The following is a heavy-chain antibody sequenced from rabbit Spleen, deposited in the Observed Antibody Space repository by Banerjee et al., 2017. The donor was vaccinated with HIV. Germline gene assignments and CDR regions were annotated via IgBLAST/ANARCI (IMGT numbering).Heavy chain of an antibody. CDR2: IYAGSGVST. Sequence: QSLEESGGDLVKPGASLTLTCTASGFSFSGSYYMCWVRQAPGKGLEWLACIYAGSGVSTYYASWAKGRFTISKTSSTTVTLQMTSLTAADTATYFCARDYSGSWYSYFNLWGPGTLVTVS. CDR1: GFSFSGSYY. V-gene: IGHV1S40*01. J-gene: IGHJ4*01. D-gene: IGHD1-1*01. CDR3: ARDYSGSWYSYFNL.